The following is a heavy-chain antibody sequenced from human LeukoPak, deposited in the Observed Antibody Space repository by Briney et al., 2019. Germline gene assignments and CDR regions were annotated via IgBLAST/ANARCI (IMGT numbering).Heavy chain of an antibody. Sequence: PGGSLRLSCAASGFTFSNYAMSWVRQAPGEGLEWVSVISGGGSTTYYADSVKGRFTISRNNSKNTLYLQTNSLRADDTAVYYCAKLNARIAAAGSADYWGQGTLVTVSS. CDR1: GFTFSNYA. D-gene: IGHD6-13*01. CDR2: ISGGGSTT. V-gene: IGHV3-23*01. J-gene: IGHJ4*02. CDR3: AKLNARIAAAGSADY.